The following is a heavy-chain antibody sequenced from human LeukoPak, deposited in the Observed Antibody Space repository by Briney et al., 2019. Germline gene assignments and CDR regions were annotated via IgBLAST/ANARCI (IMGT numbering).Heavy chain of an antibody. J-gene: IGHJ4*02. D-gene: IGHD6-13*01. Sequence: GGSVTLSCAAYGFTFSSYGMQWLRQAPGKGREGVTFIRYGGSNKYYADSVKGRFTIARDKSKNTLYLQMSSLRPEDTAVYYCASCPEVPSTRSWFYYWGQGTLVTVSS. CDR3: ASCPEVPSTRSWFYY. CDR2: IRYGGSNK. V-gene: IGHV3-30*02. CDR1: GFTFSSYG.